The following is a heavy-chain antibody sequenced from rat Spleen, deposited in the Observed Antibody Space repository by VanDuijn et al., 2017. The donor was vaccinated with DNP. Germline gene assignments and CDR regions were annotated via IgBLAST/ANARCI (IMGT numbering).Heavy chain of an antibody. J-gene: IGHJ2*01. CDR1: GYSITTTFR. V-gene: IGHV3-3*01. D-gene: IGHD5-1*01. CDR2: IDSAGNT. CDR3: AIQLGVFDY. Sequence: EVQLQESGPGLVKPSQSLSLTCSVTGYSITTTFRWTWIRKFPGNKLEWMGYIDSAGNTNYNPSLKSRFSITRDTSKNQFFLQVNSVRNEDTATYYCAIQLGVFDYWGQGVMVIISS.